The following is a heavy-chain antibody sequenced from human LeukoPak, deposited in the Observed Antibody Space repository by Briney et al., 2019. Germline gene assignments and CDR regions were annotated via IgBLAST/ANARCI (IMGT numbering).Heavy chain of an antibody. Sequence: GESLKISCQASGYTFSDLWIGWVRQMPGQGLEWMGSVYPADSDTRYSPSFQGQVTISADKSISTAYLQWSSLKASDTAMYYCARPSGSGSPHYFDYWGQGTLVTVSS. D-gene: IGHD3-10*01. CDR2: VYPADSDT. CDR3: ARPSGSGSPHYFDY. CDR1: GYTFSDLW. V-gene: IGHV5-51*01. J-gene: IGHJ4*02.